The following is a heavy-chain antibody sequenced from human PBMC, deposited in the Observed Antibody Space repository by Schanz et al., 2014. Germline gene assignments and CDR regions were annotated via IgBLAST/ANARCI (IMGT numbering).Heavy chain of an antibody. CDR3: AKAEYDILTDSYSRLDP. CDR1: GFNFNNYD. CDR2: ISVYTGNT. Sequence: QVQLVQSGAEVKKPGASVKVSCTASGFNFNNYDINWVRQATGQGLEWMGWISVYTGNTKYGQKVQGRVTMTADTSTNTAYMELRSLRSDDTAVDYCAKAEYDILTDSYSRLDPWGQGTLVTVSS. D-gene: IGHD3-9*01. J-gene: IGHJ5*02. V-gene: IGHV1-18*04.